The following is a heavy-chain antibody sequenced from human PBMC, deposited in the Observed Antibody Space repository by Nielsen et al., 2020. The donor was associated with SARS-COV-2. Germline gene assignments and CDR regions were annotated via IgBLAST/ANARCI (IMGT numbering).Heavy chain of an antibody. CDR3: ARSGETITIFGVAQFDY. Sequence: SETLSLTCTVSGGSISSSSYYWGWIRQPPGKGLEWIGSIYYSGSTNYNPSLKSRVTISVDTSKNQFSLKLSSVTAADTAVYYCARSGETITIFGVAQFDYWGQGTLVTVSS. J-gene: IGHJ4*02. CDR2: IYYSGST. CDR1: GGSISSSSYY. D-gene: IGHD3-3*01. V-gene: IGHV4-39*07.